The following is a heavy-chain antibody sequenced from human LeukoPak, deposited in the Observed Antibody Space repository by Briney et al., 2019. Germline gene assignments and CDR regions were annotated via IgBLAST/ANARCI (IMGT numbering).Heavy chain of an antibody. V-gene: IGHV1-2*02. Sequence: GASVNVSCKASGYTFTDYYIHWVRQAPGQGLEWMGWINPNSGDTNYAQKFQGRVTMTRDTSISTAYMELSRLRSDDTAVYYCARETVPAIAAPRGLNYWGQGTLVTVSS. CDR3: ARETVPAIAAPRGLNY. CDR1: GYTFTDYY. D-gene: IGHD6-13*01. CDR2: INPNSGDT. J-gene: IGHJ4*02.